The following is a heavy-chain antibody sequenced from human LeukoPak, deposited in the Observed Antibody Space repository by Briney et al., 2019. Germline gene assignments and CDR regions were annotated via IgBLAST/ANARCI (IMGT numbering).Heavy chain of an antibody. D-gene: IGHD2-2*01. Sequence: PSQTLSLTCTVSGGSISSSSYYWGWIRQPPGKGLEWIGSIYYSGSTYYNPSLKSRVTISVDTSKNQFSLKVSSVTAADTAVYYCARDAGHQLSRRNYYAMDVWGQGTAVTVSS. CDR1: GGSISSSSYY. J-gene: IGHJ6*02. CDR3: ARDAGHQLSRRNYYAMDV. CDR2: IYYSGST. V-gene: IGHV4-39*07.